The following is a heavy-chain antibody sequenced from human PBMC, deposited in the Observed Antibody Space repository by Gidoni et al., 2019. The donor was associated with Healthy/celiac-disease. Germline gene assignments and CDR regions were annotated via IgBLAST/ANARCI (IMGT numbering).Heavy chain of an antibody. CDR2: ISGSGGST. Sequence: EVKLLESGGGLVQPGGSLRLSCAASGFTFSSYAMSWVRQAPGKVLEWVSGISGSGGSTYYADSVKGRFTIYRDKSKNTLYLQMNSLRAEDTAVYYCAKGVKGYCSGGSCFLDYWGQGTLVTVSS. CDR3: AKGVKGYCSGGSCFLDY. V-gene: IGHV3-23*01. D-gene: IGHD2-15*01. J-gene: IGHJ4*02. CDR1: GFTFSSYA.